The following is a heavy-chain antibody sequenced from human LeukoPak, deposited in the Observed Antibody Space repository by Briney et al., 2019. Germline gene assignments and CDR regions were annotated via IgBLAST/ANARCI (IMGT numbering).Heavy chain of an antibody. CDR3: ASYCSGGSCYNPSFDY. CDR1: GGSISSGGYY. V-gene: IGHV4-31*03. D-gene: IGHD2-15*01. J-gene: IGHJ4*02. CDR2: IYYSGST. Sequence: PSETLSLTCPVSGGSISSGGYYWSWIRQHPGKGLEWIGYIYYSGSTYYNPSLKSRVTISVDTSKNQFSLRLSSVTAADTAVYYCASYCSGGSCYNPSFDYWGQGTLVTVSS.